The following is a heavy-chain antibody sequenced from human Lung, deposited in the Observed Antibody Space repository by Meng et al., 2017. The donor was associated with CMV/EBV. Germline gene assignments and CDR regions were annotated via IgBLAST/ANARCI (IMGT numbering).Heavy chain of an antibody. CDR3: ARIGATSSYYYSMDV. CDR1: GYTFTSYG. D-gene: IGHD1-26*01. Sequence: ASVXVSCKASGYTFTSYGISWVRQAPGQGLEWMGWISAYNGNTNYAQKLQGRVTMTTDTSTSTAYMELRSLRSDDTAVYYCARIGATSSYYYSMDVWGQGXTVTVSS. CDR2: ISAYNGNT. J-gene: IGHJ6*02. V-gene: IGHV1-18*01.